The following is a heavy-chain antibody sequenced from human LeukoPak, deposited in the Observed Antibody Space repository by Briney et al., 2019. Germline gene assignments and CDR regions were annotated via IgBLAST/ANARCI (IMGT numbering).Heavy chain of an antibody. Sequence: SETLSLTCTVSGGSISSYYWSWIRQPPGKGLEWIGYIYYSGSTNYNPSLKSRVTLSVDTPKNQFSLKLSSVTAADTAVYYCARMAAAGTDYWGQGTLVTVSS. D-gene: IGHD6-13*01. V-gene: IGHV4-59*01. J-gene: IGHJ4*02. CDR1: GGSISSYY. CDR2: IYYSGST. CDR3: ARMAAAGTDY.